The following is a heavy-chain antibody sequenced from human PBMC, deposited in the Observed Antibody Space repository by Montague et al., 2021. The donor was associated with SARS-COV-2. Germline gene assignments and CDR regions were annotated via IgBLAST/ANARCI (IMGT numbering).Heavy chain of an antibody. D-gene: IGHD2-15*01. J-gene: IGHJ4*01. CDR1: GFTFSNYG. CDR3: AKCASGGSSYSSALDY. CDR2: IWFDGTNK. V-gene: IGHV3-33*03. Sequence: SLRLSCAASGFTFSNYGIHWVRQAPGRGLEWVAIIWFDGTNKYYGDSVRGRFTISRDKGMNTANLEMNSLRAEDTAVYYCAKCASGGSSYSSALDYWGHGTLVTVSS.